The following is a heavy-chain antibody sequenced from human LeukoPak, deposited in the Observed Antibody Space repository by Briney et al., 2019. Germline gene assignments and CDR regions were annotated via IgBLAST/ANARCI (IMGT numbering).Heavy chain of an antibody. V-gene: IGHV3-53*01. CDR1: GFTVSSNS. D-gene: IGHD4-17*01. J-gene: IGHJ4*02. Sequence: GGSLRLSCTVSGFTVSSNSMSWVRQAPGKGLEWVSFIYSDNTHYSDSVKGRFTISRDNSKNTLYLQMNSLRAEDTAVYYCASRVYGDYVFHYWGQGTLVTVSS. CDR3: ASRVYGDYVFHY. CDR2: IYSDNT.